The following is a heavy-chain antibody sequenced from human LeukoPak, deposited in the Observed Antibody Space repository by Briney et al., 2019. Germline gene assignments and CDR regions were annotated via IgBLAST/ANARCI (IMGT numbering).Heavy chain of an antibody. V-gene: IGHV3-21*01. D-gene: IGHD1-26*01. J-gene: IGHJ4*02. Sequence: GGSLRLSCAPSGFTFSSYSMNWVRQAPGKGLEWVSYISSSRSYIYYADSVKGRLTISRDNAKNTLYLQMNSLRAEDTAVYYCARGLAVGVIFDNWGQGTLVTVSS. CDR3: ARGLAVGVIFDN. CDR1: GFTFSSYS. CDR2: ISSSRSYI.